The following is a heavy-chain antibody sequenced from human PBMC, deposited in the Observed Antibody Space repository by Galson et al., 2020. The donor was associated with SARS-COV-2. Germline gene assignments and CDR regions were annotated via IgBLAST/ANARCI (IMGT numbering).Heavy chain of an antibody. V-gene: IGHV3-33*01. Sequence: GGSLRLSCAASGFTFSSYGMHWVRQAPGKGLEWVAVIWYDGSNKYYADSVKGRFTISRDNSKNTLYLQMNSLRAEDTAVYYCARDGGYCSGGSCDSLYGMDVWGQGTTVTVSS. D-gene: IGHD2-15*01. CDR3: ARDGGYCSGGSCDSLYGMDV. J-gene: IGHJ6*02. CDR1: GFTFSSYG. CDR2: IWYDGSNK.